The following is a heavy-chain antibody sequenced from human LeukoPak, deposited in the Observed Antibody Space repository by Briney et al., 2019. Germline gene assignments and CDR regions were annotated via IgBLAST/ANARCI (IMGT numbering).Heavy chain of an antibody. CDR1: GFTFSSYS. J-gene: IGHJ4*02. D-gene: IGHD3-9*01. V-gene: IGHV3-21*01. CDR3: ARDMHYDIMAGDTEEDSAFDS. CDR2: IRSSSSYI. Sequence: GGSLRLSCAASGFTFSSYSMNCVRQSPGKGLEWVSSIRSSSSYIYYADSVKGRFTISRDNAKNSLYLPMNSLRAEDTAVYYCARDMHYDIMAGDTEEDSAFDSWGKETLVTVSS.